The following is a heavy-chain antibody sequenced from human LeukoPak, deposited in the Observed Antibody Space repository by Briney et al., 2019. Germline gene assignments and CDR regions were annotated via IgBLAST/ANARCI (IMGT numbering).Heavy chain of an antibody. Sequence: PSETLSLTCTVSGDSISNYYWSWIRQPAGKGLEWIGRIYTSGSTNYNPSLKSRVTMSVDTSKNQFSLKLSSVTAADTAVYYCARGSHSSGGAFDIWGQGTMVTVSS. CDR3: ARGSHSSGGAFDI. CDR2: IYTSGST. J-gene: IGHJ3*02. CDR1: GDSISNYY. D-gene: IGHD6-25*01. V-gene: IGHV4-4*07.